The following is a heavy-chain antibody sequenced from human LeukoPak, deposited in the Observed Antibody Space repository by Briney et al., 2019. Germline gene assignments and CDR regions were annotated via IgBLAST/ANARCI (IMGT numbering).Heavy chain of an antibody. Sequence: GESLKISCKGSGYSFTNYWIGWVRQMPGKDLEWMGIIYPGDSDTRYSPSFQGQVTISADKSISTAYLQWSSLKASDSAMYYCARHESVAGDTNWFDPWGQGTLVTVSS. CDR1: GYSFTNYW. D-gene: IGHD6-19*01. CDR2: IYPGDSDT. CDR3: ARHESVAGDTNWFDP. J-gene: IGHJ5*02. V-gene: IGHV5-51*01.